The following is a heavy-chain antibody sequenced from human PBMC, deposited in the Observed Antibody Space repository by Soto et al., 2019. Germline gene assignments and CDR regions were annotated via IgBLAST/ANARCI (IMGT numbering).Heavy chain of an antibody. D-gene: IGHD3-22*01. CDR3: ERERFYYDSSGYNDAFDI. J-gene: IGHJ3*02. CDR2: IYYSGST. CDR1: GGTLSSYS. V-gene: IGHV4-59*01. Sequence: XTLSIPCTVSGGTLSSYSWSWIRQPPGKGLELSGYIYYSGSTNYNPSLKSRVTISVDTSKNQFSLKLSSVTAEDTALYYCERERFYYDSSGYNDAFDICAQATMRTVSS.